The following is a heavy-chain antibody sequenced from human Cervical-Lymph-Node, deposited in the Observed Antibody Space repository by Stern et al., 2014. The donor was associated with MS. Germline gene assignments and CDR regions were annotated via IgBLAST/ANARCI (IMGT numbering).Heavy chain of an antibody. CDR1: GFPFSSYA. D-gene: IGHD2-15*01. Sequence: EVQLVQSGGGLVQPGGSRRLSCAASGFPFSSYARSWVRRAPGKGLGWVSAISGSGGSTYYADSVKGRFTISRDNSKNTLYLQMNSLRAEDTAVYYCAKVEVAALFDYWGQGTLVTVSS. CDR2: ISGSGGST. V-gene: IGHV3-23*04. J-gene: IGHJ4*02. CDR3: AKVEVAALFDY.